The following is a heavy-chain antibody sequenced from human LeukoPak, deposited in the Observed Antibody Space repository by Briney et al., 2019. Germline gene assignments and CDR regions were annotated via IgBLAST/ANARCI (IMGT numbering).Heavy chain of an antibody. J-gene: IGHJ6*03. V-gene: IGHV3-21*01. CDR3: ARGMVGVVAAMGSYYYYMDV. CDR2: ISSSSSYI. Sequence: PGGSLRLSCAASGFTFSSYSMNWVRQAPGKGLEWVSSISSSSSYIYYADSVKGRFTISRDNAKNSLYLQMNSLRAEDTAVYYCARGMVGVVAAMGSYYYYMDVWGKGTTVTVSS. CDR1: GFTFSSYS. D-gene: IGHD2-15*01.